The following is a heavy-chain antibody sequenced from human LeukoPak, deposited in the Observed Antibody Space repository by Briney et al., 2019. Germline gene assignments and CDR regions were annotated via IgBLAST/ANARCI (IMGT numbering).Heavy chain of an antibody. V-gene: IGHV3-30-3*01. CDR3: AGGPNFDY. D-gene: IGHD4-23*01. CDR1: GFTFSSYA. Sequence: PGRSLRLSCAASGFTFSSYAMHWVRQAPGKGLEWVAVISYDGSNKYYADSVKGRFTISRDNSKNTLYLQMNSLRAEDTAVYYCAGGPNFDYWGQGTLVTVSS. CDR2: ISYDGSNK. J-gene: IGHJ4*02.